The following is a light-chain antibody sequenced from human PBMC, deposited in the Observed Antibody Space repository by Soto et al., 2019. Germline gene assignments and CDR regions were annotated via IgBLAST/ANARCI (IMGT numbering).Light chain of an antibody. V-gene: IGKV3-20*01. J-gene: IGKJ1*01. CDR3: QQCGSSPS. Sequence: EIVLTQSPGTLSLSPGERATLSCRASQSVSSSYLAWYQKKPGQAPRLLIYATSSRATGIPDRFSGSGSGTDFTLAISRLEPEDFAVYYCQQCGSSPSFGQGTKVELK. CDR1: QSVSSSY. CDR2: ATS.